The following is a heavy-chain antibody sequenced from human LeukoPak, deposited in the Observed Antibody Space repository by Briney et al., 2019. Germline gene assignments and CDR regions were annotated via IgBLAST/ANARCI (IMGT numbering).Heavy chain of an antibody. CDR1: GFTFSDYT. CDR3: ARGPRAFDI. Sequence: GGSLRLSCAASGFTFSDYTLNWVRQAPGKGLEWVSSISSTNTYIYYTDSVKGRFTISRDNAKNSLYLQMNSLTAEDTAIYYCARGPRAFDIWGPGTMVTVSS. J-gene: IGHJ3*02. V-gene: IGHV3-21*01. CDR2: ISSTNTYI.